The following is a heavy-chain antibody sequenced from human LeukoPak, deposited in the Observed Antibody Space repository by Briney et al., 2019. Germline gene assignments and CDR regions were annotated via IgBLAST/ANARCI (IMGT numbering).Heavy chain of an antibody. V-gene: IGHV4-34*01. D-gene: IGHD1-26*01. J-gene: IGHJ4*02. Sequence: SETLSLTCAVYGGSFSGYYWSWLRQPPGKGLEWIGEINHSGSTNYNPSLTSRGTISVDTSKNQFSLKLSSVTAADTAVYYCARFPTGRLRWEYDYWGQGTLVTVSS. CDR2: INHSGST. CDR1: GGSFSGYY. CDR3: ARFPTGRLRWEYDY.